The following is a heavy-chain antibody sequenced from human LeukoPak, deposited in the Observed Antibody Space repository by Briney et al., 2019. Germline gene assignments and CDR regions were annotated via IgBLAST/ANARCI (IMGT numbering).Heavy chain of an antibody. CDR2: ISYSGTT. J-gene: IGHJ4*02. D-gene: IGHD6-13*01. CDR3: ATEGYASNWYPD. V-gene: IGHV4-59*01. Sequence: SDTLSLTCAVSSGSISSSYWAWIRQSPGKGLESIGYISYSGTTDYNPSFESRVTISVDTSKNQFSLKLRSVTAADTAVYYCATEGYASNWYPDWGQGILVTVSS. CDR1: SGSISSSY.